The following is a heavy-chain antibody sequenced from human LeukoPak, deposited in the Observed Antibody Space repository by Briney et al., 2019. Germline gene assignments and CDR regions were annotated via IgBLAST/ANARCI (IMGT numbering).Heavy chain of an antibody. Sequence: GGSLQISCKGSGYSFTTYWIGWVRQLPGKGLEWMGIMNPGDSDTRYSPSFQGQVTISADKSISTAYLQWTSLQASDTAMYYCARGVAGIWDYWGQGTLVTVSS. CDR3: ARGVAGIWDY. CDR1: GYSFTTYW. J-gene: IGHJ4*02. D-gene: IGHD6-19*01. V-gene: IGHV5-51*01. CDR2: MNPGDSDT.